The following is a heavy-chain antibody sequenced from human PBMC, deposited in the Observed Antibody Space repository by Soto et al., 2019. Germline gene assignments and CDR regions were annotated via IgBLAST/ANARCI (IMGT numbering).Heavy chain of an antibody. Sequence: EVQLVESGGGLVQPGGSLRLSCAASGFTFSSNWMHWVRQIPGKGLVWVSRINTDGSATNYADSVKGRFTTYRDNAKNMLYLQMNSLRLEDTAVYYCARDGAGYWGQGALVTVSS. CDR3: ARDGAGY. V-gene: IGHV3-74*01. J-gene: IGHJ4*02. D-gene: IGHD3-10*01. CDR1: GFTFSSNW. CDR2: INTDGSAT.